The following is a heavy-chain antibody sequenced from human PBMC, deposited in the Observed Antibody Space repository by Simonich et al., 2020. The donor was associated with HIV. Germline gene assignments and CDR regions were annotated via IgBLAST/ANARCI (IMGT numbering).Heavy chain of an antibody. Sequence: QVQLQQWGAGLLKPSETLSLTCAVYGGSFSGYYWSWIRQPPGKGLEWIGEINHSGSTNYNPSLKSRVTISVDTSKNQFSLKLSSVTAADTAVYYCARDRTGLETGDFDYWGHGTLVTVSS. CDR3: ARDRTGLETGDFDY. J-gene: IGHJ4*01. D-gene: IGHD7-27*01. V-gene: IGHV4-34*01. CDR1: GGSFSGYY. CDR2: INHSGST.